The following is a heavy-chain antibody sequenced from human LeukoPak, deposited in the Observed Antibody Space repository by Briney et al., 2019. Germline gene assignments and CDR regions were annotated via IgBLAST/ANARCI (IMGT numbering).Heavy chain of an antibody. J-gene: IGHJ5*02. CDR2: ISAYNGNT. Sequence: ASVKVSCKASGYTFTSYGISWVRQAPGQGLEWMGWISAYNGNTNYAQKLQGRVTMTPDTSKSTAYMELRSLRSDDTAVYYCAGDNWVSIAALSLDPWGQGTLVSVSS. CDR1: GYTFTSYG. D-gene: IGHD6-13*01. CDR3: AGDNWVSIAALSLDP. V-gene: IGHV1-18*01.